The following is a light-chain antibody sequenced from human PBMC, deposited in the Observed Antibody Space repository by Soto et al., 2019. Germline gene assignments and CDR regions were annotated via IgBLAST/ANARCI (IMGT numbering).Light chain of an antibody. CDR3: SSYGGSNNFVV. Sequence: QSALTQPPSASGSPGQSITISCTGTSSDIGGNNFVSWYQHHPGKAPKLMLYDVIKRPSGVPARFSGSKYGNTASLTVSGRQAEDEADYYCSSYGGSNNFVVFGGGTKLTVL. V-gene: IGLV2-8*01. J-gene: IGLJ2*01. CDR2: DVI. CDR1: SSDIGGNNF.